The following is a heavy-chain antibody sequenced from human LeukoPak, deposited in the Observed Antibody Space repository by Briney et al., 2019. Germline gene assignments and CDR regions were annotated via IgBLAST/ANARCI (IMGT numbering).Heavy chain of an antibody. Sequence: SETLSLTCTVSGGSVSSSSHYCGWIRQPPGRGLEWIGSITYIGSTYYNPSLSSRVTISADTSKNQFSLKLTSVTAADTAVYYCAREFTTAWLGDFDSWGQGTLVTVSS. V-gene: IGHV4-39*07. J-gene: IGHJ4*02. D-gene: IGHD1-26*01. CDR1: GGSVSSSSHY. CDR2: ITYIGST. CDR3: AREFTTAWLGDFDS.